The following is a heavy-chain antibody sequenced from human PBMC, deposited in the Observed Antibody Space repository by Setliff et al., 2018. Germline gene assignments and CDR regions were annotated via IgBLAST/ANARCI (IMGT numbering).Heavy chain of an antibody. CDR1: GGTFSSYG. D-gene: IGHD2-8*01. CDR2: TIPNFGTT. CDR3: ARRGNGGTLDV. V-gene: IGHV1-69*13. J-gene: IGHJ6*04. Sequence: SVKVSCKASGGTFSSYGISWVRQAPGQGLEWLGGTIPNFGTTNYAQEFQGRVTITADESTSTAYMELSSLKASDTAMYYCARRGNGGTLDVWGKGTTVTVSS.